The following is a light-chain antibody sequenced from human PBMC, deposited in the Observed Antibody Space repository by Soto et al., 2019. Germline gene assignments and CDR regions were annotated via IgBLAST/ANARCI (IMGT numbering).Light chain of an antibody. CDR2: EVT. CDR3: SSYTTTSTVV. V-gene: IGLV2-14*01. J-gene: IGLJ2*01. CDR1: SSDVGGYDY. Sequence: QSVLTQPASVSASPGQSITISCTGTSSDVGGYDYVSWYQQHPSKAPRLMIYEVTNRPSGVSNRFSGSKSGNTASLSISGLQTEDEAEYYCSSYTTTSTVVFGGGTKLTVL.